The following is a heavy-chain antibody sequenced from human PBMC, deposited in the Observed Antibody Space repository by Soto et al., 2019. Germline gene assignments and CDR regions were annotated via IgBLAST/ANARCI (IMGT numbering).Heavy chain of an antibody. Sequence: QVQLVQSGAEVKKPGASVKVSCKATGYTFTSYGISWVRQAPGQGLEWMGWISAYNGNTNYAQKLQGRVTMTTDTSTSTAYMELRSLRSDDTAVYYCARDVRGGYPPDYFDYWGQGTLVTVSS. CDR3: ARDVRGGYPPDYFDY. CDR2: ISAYNGNT. V-gene: IGHV1-18*01. CDR1: GYTFTSYG. J-gene: IGHJ4*02. D-gene: IGHD3-22*01.